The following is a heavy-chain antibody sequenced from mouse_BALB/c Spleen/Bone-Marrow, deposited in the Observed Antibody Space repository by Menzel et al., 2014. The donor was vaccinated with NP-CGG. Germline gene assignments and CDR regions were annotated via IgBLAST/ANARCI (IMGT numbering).Heavy chain of an antibody. D-gene: IGHD2-1*01. V-gene: IGHV1-74*01. CDR1: GYSFTNYW. CDR2: IHPSDSET. CDR3: ARFGNYEGFAY. Sequence: QVQLQQSGAELVRPGASVKLSCKASGYSFTNYWMNWVKQRPGQGLEWIGMIHPSDSETRLNQKFKDKATLTVNKSSSTAYIQLTSPTSEDSAVYYCARFGNYEGFAYWGQGTLVTVSA. J-gene: IGHJ3*01.